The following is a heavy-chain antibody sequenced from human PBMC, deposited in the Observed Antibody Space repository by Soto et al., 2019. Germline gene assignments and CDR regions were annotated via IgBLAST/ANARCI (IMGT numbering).Heavy chain of an antibody. CDR3: VTKQLLYPYNWFDP. CDR2: FDHEDGET. Sequence: QVQLLQSGPEVKKPGASVKVSCKVSGHSLAELGIHWVRQAPGKGLEWMGGFDHEDGETIYAQNFQGRVTMTEDTSRDTAYMELTRLRSDDTAVYYCVTKQLLYPYNWFDPWGQGTLVTVSS. D-gene: IGHD2-8*01. J-gene: IGHJ5*02. V-gene: IGHV1-24*01. CDR1: GHSLAELG.